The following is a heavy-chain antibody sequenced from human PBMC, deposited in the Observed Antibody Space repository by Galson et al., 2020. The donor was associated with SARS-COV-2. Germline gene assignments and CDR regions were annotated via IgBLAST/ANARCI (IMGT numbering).Heavy chain of an antibody. CDR2: IYHGGSTYNGEST. D-gene: IGHD3-3*01. CDR1: GVSISSIIHY. V-gene: IGHV4-39*07. J-gene: IGHJ3*02. Sequence: SETLSLTCSISGVSISSIIHYWSWIRQPPGRGLEWIGSIYHGGSTYNGESTYYNPSLKSRVTISIDTSKNQLSLNLTSVTAADRAVYFCARHSIGDFWNGSPHAFDIWGQGTLVTVSS. CDR3: ARHSIGDFWNGSPHAFDI.